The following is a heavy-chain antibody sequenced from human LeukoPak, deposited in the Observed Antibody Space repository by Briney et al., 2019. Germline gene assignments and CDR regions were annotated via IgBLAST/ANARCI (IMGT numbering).Heavy chain of an antibody. J-gene: IGHJ2*01. Sequence: HAGGSLRLSCAASGFIVSSYAMSWVRQAPGKGLEWVSAISGSGGSTYYADSVKGRFTISRDNSKNTLYLQMNSLSAEDTAVYYCARLSRRITMIVVAPYWYFDLWGRGTLVTVSS. CDR3: ARLSRRITMIVVAPYWYFDL. D-gene: IGHD3-22*01. CDR1: GFIVSSYA. V-gene: IGHV3-23*01. CDR2: ISGSGGST.